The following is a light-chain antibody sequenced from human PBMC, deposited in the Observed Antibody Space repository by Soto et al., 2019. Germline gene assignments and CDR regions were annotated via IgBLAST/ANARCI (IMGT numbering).Light chain of an antibody. V-gene: IGLV1-47*01. J-gene: IGLJ2*01. CDR1: ISNIGSNF. CDR3: AAWDDSLRGVV. Sequence: QSVLTQPPSPSGTPGQRVTISCSGSISNIGSNFIYWYQQLPGSAPKLLINRNNERPSGVPDRFSGSKSGTSASLAISGLRSEDEADYHCAAWDDSLRGVVFGGGTQLTVL. CDR2: RNN.